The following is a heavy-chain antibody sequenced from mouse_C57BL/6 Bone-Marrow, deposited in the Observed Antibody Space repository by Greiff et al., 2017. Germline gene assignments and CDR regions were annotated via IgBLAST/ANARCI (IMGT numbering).Heavy chain of an antibody. CDR3: ARSATVVAETAYWYFDV. V-gene: IGHV1-81*01. Sequence: QVQLKESGAELVRPGASVKLSCTASGYTFTSYGIRWVKQRTGQGLEWIGKIYPGSGNTYYNEKFKGKATLTADKSSNTAYMELRSLTSEDSAVYFCARSATVVAETAYWYFDVWGTGTTVTVSS. J-gene: IGHJ1*03. CDR2: IYPGSGNT. CDR1: GYTFTSYG. D-gene: IGHD1-1*01.